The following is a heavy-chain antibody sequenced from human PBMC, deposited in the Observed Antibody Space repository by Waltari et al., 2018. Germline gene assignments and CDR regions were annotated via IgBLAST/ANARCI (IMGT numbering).Heavy chain of an antibody. J-gene: IGHJ5*02. V-gene: IGHV3-48*03. Sequence: EVQLVESGGGLVQPGGSLRLSCAASGFTFSSYEMNWVRQAPGKGLEWVAYTSESGRTKYCADSVKGRFTISRDNAKNSLFLRMKSVRVEDTAVYYCAREIAAGLDLWGQGTLVTVSS. D-gene: IGHD6-13*01. CDR2: TSESGRTK. CDR1: GFTFSSYE. CDR3: AREIAAGLDL.